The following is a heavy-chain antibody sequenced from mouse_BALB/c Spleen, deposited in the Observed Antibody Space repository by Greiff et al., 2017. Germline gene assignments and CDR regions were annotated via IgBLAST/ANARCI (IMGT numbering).Heavy chain of an antibody. CDR1: GYTFTSYW. V-gene: IGHV1-5*01. Sequence: EVQLQQSGTVLARPGASVTMSCTASGYTFTSYWLHWVNQRPGQGLEWIGAIYPGNSDTSYNQKFKGKAKLTAVTSTSTAYMELSSLTNEDSAVYYCARYDGYYVWYYAMGYWGQGTSVTVTS. J-gene: IGHJ4*01. D-gene: IGHD2-3*01. CDR2: IYPGNSDT. CDR3: ARYDGYYVWYYAMGY.